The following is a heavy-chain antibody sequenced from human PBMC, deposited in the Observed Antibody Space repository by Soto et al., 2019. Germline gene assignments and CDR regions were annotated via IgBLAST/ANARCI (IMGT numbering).Heavy chain of an antibody. D-gene: IGHD6-19*01. CDR2: IGSDGTAI. Sequence: EVQLLESGGGLVQPGGSLRLSCAASGFTFNSYAMSWVHQAPGKGLGWVSAIGSDGTAIQYADSVKGRFTISKDNSKDMLYLQMNSLRAEDTAVYYCARPGLTVPGTRYFDHWGQGALVTVSS. CDR1: GFTFNSYA. J-gene: IGHJ4*02. V-gene: IGHV3-23*05. CDR3: ARPGLTVPGTRYFDH.